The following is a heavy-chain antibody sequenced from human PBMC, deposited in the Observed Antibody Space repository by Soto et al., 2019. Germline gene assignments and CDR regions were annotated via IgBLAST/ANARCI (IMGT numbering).Heavy chain of an antibody. J-gene: IGHJ5*02. V-gene: IGHV1-24*01. Sequence: ASVKVSCKVAGYSVTELSMHWVRLAPGKGLEWMGGFDPEDGETIYAQKFQGRVTMTEDTSTDTAYMELSSRRSEDTAVYYCATVSQVQARALLLHPCGQGPMVTLYS. CDR3: ATVSQVQARALLLHP. CDR2: FDPEDGET. CDR1: GYSVTELS.